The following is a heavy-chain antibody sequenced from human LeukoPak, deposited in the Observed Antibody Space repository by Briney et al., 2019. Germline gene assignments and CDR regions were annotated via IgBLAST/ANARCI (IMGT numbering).Heavy chain of an antibody. Sequence: SETLSLTCAVYGGSFSGHYWSWIRQPPGKGLEWIGEINHSGSTDYNPSLKSRVTISVDTSKNQFSLKLSSVTAADTAVYYCARVKDPGGYYYYYYMDVWGKGTTVTVSS. D-gene: IGHD3-16*01. CDR1: GGSFSGHY. J-gene: IGHJ6*03. CDR2: INHSGST. V-gene: IGHV4-34*01. CDR3: ARVKDPGGYYYYYYMDV.